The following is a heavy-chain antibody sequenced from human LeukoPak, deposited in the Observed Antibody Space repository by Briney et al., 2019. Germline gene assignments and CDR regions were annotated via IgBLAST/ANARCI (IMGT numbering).Heavy chain of an antibody. CDR1: GFTFSSYA. J-gene: IGHJ4*02. Sequence: PGGSLRLSCAASGFTFSSYAMHWVRQAPGKGLEWLAVISYDGSNKYYADSVKGRFTISRDNSKNTLYLQMNSLRAEDTAVYYCARGTIFGVLYYFDYWGQGTLVTVSS. V-gene: IGHV3-30-3*01. CDR2: ISYDGSNK. D-gene: IGHD3-3*01. CDR3: ARGTIFGVLYYFDY.